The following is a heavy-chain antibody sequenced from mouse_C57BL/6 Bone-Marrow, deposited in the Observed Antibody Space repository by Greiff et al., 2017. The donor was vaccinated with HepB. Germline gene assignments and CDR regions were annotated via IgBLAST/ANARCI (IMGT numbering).Heavy chain of an antibody. D-gene: IGHD1-1*01. CDR3: AKDEGYYGGNAMDY. V-gene: IGHV5-15*01. Sequence: EVHLVESGGGLVQPGGSLKLSCAASGFTFSDYGMAWVRQAPRKGPEWVAFISNLAYSIYYADTVTGRFTISRENAKNTLYLEMSSLRSEDTAMYYCAKDEGYYGGNAMDYWGQGTSVTVSS. J-gene: IGHJ4*01. CDR1: GFTFSDYG. CDR2: ISNLAYSI.